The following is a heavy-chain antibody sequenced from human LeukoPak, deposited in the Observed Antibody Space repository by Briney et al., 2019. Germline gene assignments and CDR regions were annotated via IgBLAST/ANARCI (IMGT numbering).Heavy chain of an antibody. CDR2: ISGSGGST. Sequence: GGSLRLSCAASGFTFSSYAMSWVRQAPGKGLEWVSAISGSGGSTYYADSVKGRFTISRDNSKNTLYLRMNSLRAEDTAVYYCAKDTLKGDYYDSSGYYGYWGQGTLVTVSS. J-gene: IGHJ4*02. D-gene: IGHD3-22*01. V-gene: IGHV3-23*01. CDR1: GFTFSSYA. CDR3: AKDTLKGDYYDSSGYYGY.